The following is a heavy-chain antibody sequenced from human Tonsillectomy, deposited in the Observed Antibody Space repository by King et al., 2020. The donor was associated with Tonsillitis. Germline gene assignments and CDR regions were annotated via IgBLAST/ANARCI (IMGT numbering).Heavy chain of an antibody. Sequence: LTLKESGPALVKPTQTLTLTCTFSGFSLSTSGMCVSWIRQPPGKALEWLALIDWADHKYYSTSLQTRLTISKDPSKNQVALTMTNMDPVDTATYYCARVVDAYNWFDPWGQGTLVTVSS. J-gene: IGHJ5*02. CDR1: GFSLSTSGMC. D-gene: IGHD3-9*01. V-gene: IGHV2-70*01. CDR2: IDWADHK. CDR3: ARVVDAYNWFDP.